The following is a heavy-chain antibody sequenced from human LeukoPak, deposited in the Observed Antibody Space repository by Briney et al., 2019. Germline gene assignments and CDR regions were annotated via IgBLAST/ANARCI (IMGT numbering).Heavy chain of an antibody. CDR1: GGTFSSYA. D-gene: IGHD6-6*01. Sequence: ASVKVSCKASGGTFSSYAISWVRQAPGQGLEWMGWINPNSGGTNYAQKFQGRVPMTRDTSISTAYMELSRLRSDDTAVYYCAREIAARPLGLYGMDVWGQGTTVTVSS. CDR2: INPNSGGT. V-gene: IGHV1-2*02. CDR3: AREIAARPLGLYGMDV. J-gene: IGHJ6*02.